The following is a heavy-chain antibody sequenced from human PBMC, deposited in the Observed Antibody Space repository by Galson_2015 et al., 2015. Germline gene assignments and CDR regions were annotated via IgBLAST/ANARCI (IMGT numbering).Heavy chain of an antibody. D-gene: IGHD3-16*01. CDR3: ARGVDY. CDR2: IYYSGST. CDR1: GGSISSYY. V-gene: IGHV4-59*01. Sequence: ETLSLTCTVSGGSISSYYWSWIRQPPGKGLEWIGYIYYSGSTNYNPSLKSRVTISVDTSKNQFSLKLSSVTAADTAVYYCARGVDYWGQGTLVTVSS. J-gene: IGHJ4*02.